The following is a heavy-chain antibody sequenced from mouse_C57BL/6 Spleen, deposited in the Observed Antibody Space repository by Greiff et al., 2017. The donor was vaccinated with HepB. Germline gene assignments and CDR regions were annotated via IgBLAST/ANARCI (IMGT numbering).Heavy chain of an antibody. CDR3: AIYDGYYAAY. J-gene: IGHJ3*01. V-gene: IGHV1-82*01. CDR2: IYPGDGDT. D-gene: IGHD2-3*01. CDR1: GYAFSSSW. Sequence: VQLQQSGPELVKPGASVKISCKASGYAFSSSWMNWVKQRPGKGLEWIGRIYPGDGDTNYNGKFKGKATLTADKSSSTAYMQLSSLTSEDSAVYFCAIYDGYYAAYWGQGTLVTVST.